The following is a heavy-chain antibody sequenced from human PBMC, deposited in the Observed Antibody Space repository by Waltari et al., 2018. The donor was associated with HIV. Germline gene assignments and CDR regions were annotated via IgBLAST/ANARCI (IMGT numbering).Heavy chain of an antibody. Sequence: EVQLVESGGGSVQPGGSLRLSCAASGFTFTSYWMHLVRQAPGKGLVWVSRINLDGSTTTYADSVKGRFTISRDNAKSTLYLQMSSLRAEDTAMYYCARDFRSPKGDFDYWGQGTLVSVSS. V-gene: IGHV3-74*01. CDR2: INLDGSTT. CDR1: GFTFTSYW. CDR3: ARDFRSPKGDFDY. J-gene: IGHJ4*02. D-gene: IGHD3-16*01.